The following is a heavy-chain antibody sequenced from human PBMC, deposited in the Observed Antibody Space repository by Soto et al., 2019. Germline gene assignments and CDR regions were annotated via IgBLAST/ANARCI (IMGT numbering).Heavy chain of an antibody. CDR3: ARETYCSGGSCYRPFDY. Sequence: SETLSLTCAVYDGSLSGYWWSWIRQPPGKGLEWIGEINHSGSTNYNPSLKSRVTISVDTSENQFSLKLSSVTAADTAVYFCARETYCSGGSCYRPFDYWGQGTLVTVSS. J-gene: IGHJ4*02. V-gene: IGHV4-34*01. D-gene: IGHD2-15*01. CDR2: INHSGST. CDR1: DGSLSGYW.